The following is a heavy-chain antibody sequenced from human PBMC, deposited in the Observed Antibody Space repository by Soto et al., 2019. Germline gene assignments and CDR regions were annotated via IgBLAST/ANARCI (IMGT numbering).Heavy chain of an antibody. J-gene: IGHJ4*02. D-gene: IGHD3-10*01. CDR1: GFTFSSYG. CDR2: IWYDGSNK. Sequence: GGSLRLSCAASGFTFSSYGMHWVRQAPGKGLEWVAVIWYDGSNKYYADSVKGRFTISRDNSKSTLYLQMNSLRAEDTAVYYCARYYGSGSTPAHFDYWGQGTLVTVSS. CDR3: ARYYGSGSTPAHFDY. V-gene: IGHV3-33*01.